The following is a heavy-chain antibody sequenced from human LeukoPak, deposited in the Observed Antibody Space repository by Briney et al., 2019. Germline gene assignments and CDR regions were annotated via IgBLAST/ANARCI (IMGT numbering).Heavy chain of an antibody. CDR2: IKPDDSEK. Sequence: SGGSLRLSCAASGFTFTNNWMTWVRQAPGKGLEWVANIKPDDSEKYYVGSVKGRFTISRDNAKTSVYLQMNSLRAEDTAVYYCARGRAIDIWGRGTMVTVSS. CDR1: GFTFTNNW. V-gene: IGHV3-7*04. CDR3: ARGRAIDI. J-gene: IGHJ3*02.